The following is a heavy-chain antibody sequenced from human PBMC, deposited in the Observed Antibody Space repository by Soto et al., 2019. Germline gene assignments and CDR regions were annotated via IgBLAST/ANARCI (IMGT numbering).Heavy chain of an antibody. Sequence: PGGSLRLSCVGSGIEFSNYAMSWVRQAPGKGLEWVSIIYNVGSTYYADSVRGRFTISRDSSKNTLYLQMNNLRVEDTAVYYCGRDSQGVPAVTPGYHYCGMDVWGQGTKVTVSS. CDR1: GIEFSNYA. CDR2: IIYNVGST. V-gene: IGHV3-23*03. J-gene: IGHJ6*02. D-gene: IGHD2-2*01. CDR3: GRDSQGVPAVTPGYHYCGMDV.